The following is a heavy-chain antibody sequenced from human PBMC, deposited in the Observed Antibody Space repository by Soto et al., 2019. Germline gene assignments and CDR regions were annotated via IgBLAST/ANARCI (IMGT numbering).Heavy chain of an antibody. CDR1: GIRFSDYY. J-gene: IGHJ5*02. V-gene: IGHV3-11*01. CDR2: INGGGGTL. Sequence: QVQLVESGGGLVKPGGSLRLSCAAYGIRFSDYYMSWIRQAPGKGLEWVSYINGGGGTLYYADSVRGRFTISRDNAKNTLYLQMNSLRAEDTAVYYCAADPTRRGYFRFGPWGQGTLVTVSS. CDR3: AADPTRRGYFRFGP. D-gene: IGHD2-15*01.